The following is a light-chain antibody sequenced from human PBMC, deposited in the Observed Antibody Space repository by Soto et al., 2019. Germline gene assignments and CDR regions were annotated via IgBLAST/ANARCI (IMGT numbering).Light chain of an antibody. CDR2: KAS. CDR1: QSISSW. J-gene: IGKJ1*01. CDR3: QQYNSCPT. V-gene: IGKV1-5*03. Sequence: DIQMTQSPSTLSASVGDRVTITCRASQSISSWLAWYQQKPGKAPKLLIYKASSLESGVPSRCSGSGSGTEFTLTISSLQPDDFATYYCQQYNSCPTFGQGTKVEIK.